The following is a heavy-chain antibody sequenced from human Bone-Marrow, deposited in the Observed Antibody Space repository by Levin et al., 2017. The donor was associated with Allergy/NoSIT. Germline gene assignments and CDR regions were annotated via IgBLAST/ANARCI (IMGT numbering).Heavy chain of an antibody. CDR1: GFTFSTYG. CDR3: AKEHCTGDCWFDP. J-gene: IGHJ5*02. Sequence: PGGSLRLSCAASGFTFSTYGMHWVRQAPGKGLEWVAIISNDGSHKYYVESVKGRFTVSRDNSKNTLYLQMNSLKVEDTAVYYCAKEHCTGDCWFDPWGQGTLVTVSS. D-gene: IGHD2-8*02. CDR2: ISNDGSHK. V-gene: IGHV3-30*18.